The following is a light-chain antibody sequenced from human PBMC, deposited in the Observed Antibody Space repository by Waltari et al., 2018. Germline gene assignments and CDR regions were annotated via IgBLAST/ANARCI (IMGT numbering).Light chain of an antibody. CDR1: QDIRQY. V-gene: IGKV1-27*01. J-gene: IGKJ1*01. CDR3: QSYNTSCRT. Sequence: DIQMTQSPSSLSASVGDRVTITCRASQDIRQYLAWLQQKPGKVPKLLIYGASTLHSGVPSRFSGGGSGTDFTLTISSLQPEDVATYYCQSYNTSCRTFGQGTTVEIK. CDR2: GAS.